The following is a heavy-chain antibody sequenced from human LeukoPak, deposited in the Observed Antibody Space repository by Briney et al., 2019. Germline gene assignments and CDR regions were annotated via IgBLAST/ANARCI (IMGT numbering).Heavy chain of an antibody. CDR1: GFTFSSYG. V-gene: IGHV3-30*18. D-gene: IGHD5-12*01. J-gene: IGHJ5*02. CDR2: ISYDGSNK. CDR3: AKVASGRDINWFDP. Sequence: GGSLGLSCAASGFTFSSYGMHWVRQAPGKGLEWVAVISYDGSNKYYADSVKGRFTISRDNSKNTLYLQMNSLRAEDTAVYYCAKVASGRDINWFDPWGQGTLVTVSS.